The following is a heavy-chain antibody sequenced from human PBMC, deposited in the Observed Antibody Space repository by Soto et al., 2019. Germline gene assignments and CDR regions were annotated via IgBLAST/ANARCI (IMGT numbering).Heavy chain of an antibody. D-gene: IGHD2-2*01. CDR2: LYHIGST. CDR3: RSSTNCYDESCVDV. J-gene: IGHJ6*02. Sequence: SETLSLTCAVSGYSISSGNYWAWSRQPPGRGLEWIGSLYHIGSTHYNTSLKSRVTISVDTSKNHFSLELSSVTAADTAMYYCRSSTNCYDESCVDVWGQGTMVTVSS. CDR1: GYSISSGNY. V-gene: IGHV4-38-2*01.